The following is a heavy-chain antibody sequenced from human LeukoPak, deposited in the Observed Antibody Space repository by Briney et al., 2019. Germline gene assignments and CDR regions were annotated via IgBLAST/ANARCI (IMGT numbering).Heavy chain of an antibody. Sequence: GGSLRLSCAASGFTFSSYAMSWVRQAPGKGLEWVSTISGSGDSTYHADSVKGRFTISRDNSKNRLYLQMNSLRAEDTAVYYCAKDYLFRGVIVTPLFDYWGQGTLVTVSS. D-gene: IGHD3-16*02. V-gene: IGHV3-23*01. J-gene: IGHJ4*02. CDR2: ISGSGDST. CDR3: AKDYLFRGVIVTPLFDY. CDR1: GFTFSSYA.